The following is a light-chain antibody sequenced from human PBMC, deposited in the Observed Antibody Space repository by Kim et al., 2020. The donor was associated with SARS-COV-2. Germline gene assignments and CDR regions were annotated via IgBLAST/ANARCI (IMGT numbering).Light chain of an antibody. CDR2: AAS. V-gene: IGKV1-16*02. J-gene: IGKJ5*01. Sequence: ACVGDRVTILCRASQDIGSYLAWFQHKPGQAPKSLIYAASSLQSGVPSKFSGSGSGTYFTLIINSLEPEDFATYYCQQYSTYPLTFSQGTRLEIK. CDR1: QDIGSY. CDR3: QQYSTYPLT.